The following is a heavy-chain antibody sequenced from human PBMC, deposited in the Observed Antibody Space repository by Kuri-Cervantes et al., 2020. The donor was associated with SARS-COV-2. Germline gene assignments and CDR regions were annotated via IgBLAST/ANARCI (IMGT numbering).Heavy chain of an antibody. V-gene: IGHV3-21*01. Sequence: GGSLRLSCAASGFTFSGYSMNWIRQAPGKGLEGFASIDSSSYYIYHADSVKGRLTISRDNAKTSLYLQMNSLKPGDTAVYYCAREEGGELGEAFDYWGQGALVTVSS. D-gene: IGHD7-27*01. J-gene: IGHJ4*02. CDR2: IDSSSYYI. CDR3: AREEGGELGEAFDY. CDR1: GFTFSGYS.